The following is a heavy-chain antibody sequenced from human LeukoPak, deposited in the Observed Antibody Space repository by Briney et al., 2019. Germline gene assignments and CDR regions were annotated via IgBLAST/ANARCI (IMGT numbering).Heavy chain of an antibody. CDR1: GYTFTSYY. CDR3: ARQYYDILTGYSNFDY. CDR2: INPSGGST. V-gene: IGHV1-46*01. J-gene: IGHJ4*02. Sequence: ASVKVSCKASGYTFTSYYMHWVRQAPGQGLEWMGIINPSGGSTSYAQKFQGRVTMTRDTSTSTAYMELSSLRSEDTAVYYCARQYYDILTGYSNFDYWGQGTLVTVSS. D-gene: IGHD3-9*01.